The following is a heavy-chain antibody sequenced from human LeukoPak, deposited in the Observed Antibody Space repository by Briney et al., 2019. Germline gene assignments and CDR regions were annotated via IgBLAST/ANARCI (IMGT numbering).Heavy chain of an antibody. V-gene: IGHV4-34*01. D-gene: IGHD5-18*01. CDR1: GGSFSGYY. CDR2: INHSGST. Sequence: SETLSLTCAVYGGSFSGYYWSWIRQPPGKGLEWIGEINHSGSTNHNPSLKSRVTISVDTSKNQFSLKLSSVTAADTAVYYCARESDTAMVDWGQGTLVTVSS. CDR3: ARESDTAMVD. J-gene: IGHJ4*02.